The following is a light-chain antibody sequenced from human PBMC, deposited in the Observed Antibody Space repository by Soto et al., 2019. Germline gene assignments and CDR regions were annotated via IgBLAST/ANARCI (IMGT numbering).Light chain of an antibody. CDR2: GNG. J-gene: IGLJ1*01. Sequence: QSVLTQPPSVSGAPGQRVTISCTGSSSNIGAGHDVHWYQHLPGTTPKLLIYGNGNRPSGVPDRFSGSKSGTSASLAITGLQAEDEADYYCQSDYSSLSGSEVFGTGTKVTVL. CDR3: QSDYSSLSGSEV. CDR1: SSNIGAGHD. V-gene: IGLV1-40*01.